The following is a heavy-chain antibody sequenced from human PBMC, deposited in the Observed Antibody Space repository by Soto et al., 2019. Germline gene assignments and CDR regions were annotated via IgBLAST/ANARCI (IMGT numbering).Heavy chain of an antibody. CDR3: AKEGTSDLGYYGMDV. D-gene: IGHD2-2*01. J-gene: IGHJ6*02. CDR2: ISYDGSNK. CDR1: GFTFSSYG. V-gene: IGHV3-30*18. Sequence: GSLRLSCAASGFTFSSYGMHWVRQAPGKGLEWVAVISYDGSNKYYADSVKGRFTISRDNSKNTLYLQMNSLRAEDTAVYYCAKEGTSDLGYYGMDVWGQGTTVTVSS.